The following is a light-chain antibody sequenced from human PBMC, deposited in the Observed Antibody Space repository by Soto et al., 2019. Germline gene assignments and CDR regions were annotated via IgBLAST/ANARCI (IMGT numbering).Light chain of an antibody. CDR2: DAS. CDR3: QQRSNWPWT. V-gene: IGKV3-11*01. CDR1: QTVRNNY. J-gene: IGKJ1*01. Sequence: EFVLTQSPGTMSLSPGERANLSCRASQTVRNNYLAWYQQKPGQAPRLLIYDASNRATGIPARFSGSGSGTDFTLTISSLEPEDFAVYYCQQRSNWPWTFGQGTKVDIK.